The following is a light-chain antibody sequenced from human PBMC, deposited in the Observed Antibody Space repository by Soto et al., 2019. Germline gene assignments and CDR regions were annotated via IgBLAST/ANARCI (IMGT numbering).Light chain of an antibody. V-gene: IGKV1-5*01. CDR2: DAS. CDR1: QSISSW. Sequence: DIQMTQSPSTLSASVGDRVTITCRASQSISSWLAWYQQKPGKAPKLLIYDASSLESGVPSRFSGSRSGTEFTLTISSLQPDDFATYYCQQYNSYCQTFGQGTKVEIX. CDR3: QQYNSYCQT. J-gene: IGKJ1*01.